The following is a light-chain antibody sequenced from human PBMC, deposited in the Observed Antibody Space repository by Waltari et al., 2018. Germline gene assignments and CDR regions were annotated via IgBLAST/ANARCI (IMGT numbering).Light chain of an antibody. J-gene: IGLJ2*01. CDR3: CSYAGSSTFDVV. CDR2: ECS. Sequence: QSALTQPASVSGSPGQSITISCTGTSSDVGSYNLVSWYQQHPHKAPQLMVYECSKRPAGVSNRFSGSKSGNTASLTISGLQAEDEADYYCCSYAGSSTFDVVFGGGTKLTVL. CDR1: SSDVGSYNL. V-gene: IGLV2-23*03.